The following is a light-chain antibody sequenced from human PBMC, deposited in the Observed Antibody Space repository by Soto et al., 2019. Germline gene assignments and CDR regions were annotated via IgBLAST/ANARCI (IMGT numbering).Light chain of an antibody. CDR3: CSYVGSATFENVI. Sequence: QSALTQPASVSGSPGQSITISCTGTTTGIGNYDLVSWYQQRPGKVPKLLIYEVTKRPSGVSNRFSASKSGNTASLTISGLQAEDEADYFCCSYVGSATFENVIFGGGTKLTVL. V-gene: IGLV2-23*02. CDR1: TTGIGNYDL. J-gene: IGLJ2*01. CDR2: EVT.